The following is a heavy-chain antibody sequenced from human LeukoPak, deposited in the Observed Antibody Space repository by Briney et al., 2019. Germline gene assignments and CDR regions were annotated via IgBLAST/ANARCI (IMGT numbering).Heavy chain of an antibody. CDR2: ISGSGGST. CDR3: AKYSNWVNYYYYYMDV. J-gene: IGHJ6*03. V-gene: IGHV3-23*01. D-gene: IGHD7-27*01. Sequence: HAGGSLRLSCAASGFTFSSYAMSWVRQAPGKGREWVSAISGSGGSTYYADSVKGRFTISRDNSKNTLYLQMNSLRAEDTAVYYCAKYSNWVNYYYYYMDVWGKGTTVTVSS. CDR1: GFTFSSYA.